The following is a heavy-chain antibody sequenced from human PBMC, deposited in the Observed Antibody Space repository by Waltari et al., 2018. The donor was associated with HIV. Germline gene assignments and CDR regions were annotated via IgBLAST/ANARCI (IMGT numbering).Heavy chain of an antibody. CDR2: IYSNGVT. D-gene: IGHD6-19*01. CDR1: PGSITPSYY. J-gene: IGHJ4*02. Sequence: QLQLQESGPARVKPSETLSLTCTVSPGSITPSYYWGGVRQFPGTGLEWLGRIYSNGVTNYAPSLKTRVALSVDTSKNQFSLRLTAVTAADTSLYFCVALTTVTGTIDNWGQGTLVSISS. CDR3: VALTTVTGTIDN. V-gene: IGHV4-39*01.